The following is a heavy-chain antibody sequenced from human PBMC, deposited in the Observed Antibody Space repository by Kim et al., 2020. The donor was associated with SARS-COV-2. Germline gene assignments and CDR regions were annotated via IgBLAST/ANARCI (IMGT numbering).Heavy chain of an antibody. D-gene: IGHD3-3*01. CDR3: AKDRALRFSYYFSGMDV. Sequence: GGSLILSCAASGFNFSSYGIHWVRQAPGKGLEWVAVISYHGLNKFYTDSVKGRFTISRDNSKNTVFLQMNSLKPEDTAVYYCAKDRALRFSYYFSGMDVWGQGTTVTVSS. CDR1: GFNFSSYG. CDR2: ISYHGLNK. J-gene: IGHJ6*02. V-gene: IGHV3-30*18.